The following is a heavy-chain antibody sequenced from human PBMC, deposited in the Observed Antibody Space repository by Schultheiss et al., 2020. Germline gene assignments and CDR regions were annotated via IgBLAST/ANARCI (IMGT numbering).Heavy chain of an antibody. J-gene: IGHJ4*02. Sequence: SETLSLTCTVSGGSISSYYWSWIRQPPGKGLEWIGSIYYSGSTYYNPSLKSRVTISVDKSKNQFSLKLSSVTAADTAVYYCARVSVTDDIADYWGQGTLVTVSS. CDR3: ARVSVTDDIADY. CDR2: IYYSGST. CDR1: GGSISSYY. D-gene: IGHD4-17*01. V-gene: IGHV4-59*12.